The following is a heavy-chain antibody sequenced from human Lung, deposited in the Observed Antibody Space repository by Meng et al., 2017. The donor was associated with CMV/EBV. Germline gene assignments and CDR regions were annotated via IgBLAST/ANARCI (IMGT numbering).Heavy chain of an antibody. D-gene: IGHD3-10*01. Sequence: RGSGPGAGKPSAPLSPTCAVSGHSITNHNWRAWVRQPPGKGLEWIGEIPHRGSSAYNPSLKSRVSMSIDKSKNQFSLKLTSVTAADTAVYHCLRRSGGSVWGQGTLVTVSS. V-gene: IGHV4-4*02. CDR2: IPHRGSS. CDR3: LRRSGGSV. CDR1: GHSITNHNW. J-gene: IGHJ1*01.